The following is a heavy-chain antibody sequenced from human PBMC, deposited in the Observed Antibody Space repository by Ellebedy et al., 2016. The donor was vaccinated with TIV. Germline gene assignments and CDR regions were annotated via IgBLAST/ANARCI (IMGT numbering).Heavy chain of an antibody. V-gene: IGHV3-66*01. D-gene: IGHD3-22*01. CDR1: GFTVSSSF. Sequence: GESLKISCAASGFTVSSSFMSWFRQAPGKGLEWVSVIYTDGGTNYTDSVLGRFDISRDSSKNTLYLQMNSLRADDTAVYYCARDPRGGGGYGDNWFDPWGQGTLVTVSS. CDR2: IYTDGGT. J-gene: IGHJ5*02. CDR3: ARDPRGGGGYGDNWFDP.